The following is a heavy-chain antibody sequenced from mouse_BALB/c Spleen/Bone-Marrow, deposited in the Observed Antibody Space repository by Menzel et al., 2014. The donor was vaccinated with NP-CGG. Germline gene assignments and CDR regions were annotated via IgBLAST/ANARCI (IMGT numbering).Heavy chain of an antibody. Sequence: QVQLQQSGAELAKPGASVKMSCKATGYTFTNYWMHWVKQRPGQGLEWIGYINPSTGYTEYNQKFKDKATLTADKSSSTAYMQLSSLTSEDSADYYCARIYYYGRDYWGQATTLPFSS. J-gene: IGHJ2*01. CDR3: ARIYYYGRDY. CDR2: INPSTGYT. V-gene: IGHV1-7*01. CDR1: GYTFTNYW. D-gene: IGHD1-1*01.